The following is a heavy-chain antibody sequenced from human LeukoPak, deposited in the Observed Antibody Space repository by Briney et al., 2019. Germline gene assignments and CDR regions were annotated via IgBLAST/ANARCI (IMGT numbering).Heavy chain of an antibody. Sequence: ASVKVSCKASGGTFSSYAISWVRQAPGQGLEWMGRIIPILGIATYAQKFQGRVTITADKSTSTAYMELSSLRSEDTAVYYCARATPAGDYYDSGGYYYFDYWGQGTLVTVSS. J-gene: IGHJ4*02. V-gene: IGHV1-69*04. CDR1: GGTFSSYA. D-gene: IGHD3-22*01. CDR2: IIPILGIA. CDR3: ARATPAGDYYDSGGYYYFDY.